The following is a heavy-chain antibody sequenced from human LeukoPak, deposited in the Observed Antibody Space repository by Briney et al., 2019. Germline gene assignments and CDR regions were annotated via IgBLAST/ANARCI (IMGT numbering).Heavy chain of an antibody. V-gene: IGHV3-48*04. J-gene: IGHJ6*03. CDR1: GFTFSSYS. CDR2: ISSSSSTI. D-gene: IGHD3-10*01. CDR3: ARDAGYYGSGSWYYYYYMDV. Sequence: GGSLRLSCAASGFTFSSYSMNWVRQAPGKGLEWVSYISSSSSTIYYADSVKGRFTISRDNAKNSLYLQMNSLRAEDTAVYYCARDAGYYGSGSWYYYYYMDVWGKGTTATVSS.